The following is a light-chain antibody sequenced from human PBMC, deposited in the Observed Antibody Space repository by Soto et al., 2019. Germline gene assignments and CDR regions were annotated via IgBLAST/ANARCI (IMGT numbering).Light chain of an antibody. Sequence: QAVVSQPPSASGTPGQRVIISCYGSSSNMGTNTVHWFQPFPRTAPKLLIYTNDQRPSGVPDRCSGSNSGTSASLAISGLQSEDEADYYCAVWDDSLNGHVFGTGTKVTV. V-gene: IGLV1-44*01. CDR2: TND. CDR3: AVWDDSLNGHV. J-gene: IGLJ1*01. CDR1: SSNMGTNT.